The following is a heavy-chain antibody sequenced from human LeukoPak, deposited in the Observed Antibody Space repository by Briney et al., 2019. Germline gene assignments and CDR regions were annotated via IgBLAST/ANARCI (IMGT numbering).Heavy chain of an antibody. V-gene: IGHV4-34*01. CDR1: GGSFSGYY. CDR2: INHSGST. Sequence: KPSETLSLTCAVYGGSFSGYYWSWIRQPPGKGLEWIGEINHSGSTNYNPSLKSRVTISVDTSKNQFSLKLSSVTAADTAVYYCARGTNYGSGSFIDYWGQGTLVTVSS. J-gene: IGHJ4*02. CDR3: ARGTNYGSGSFIDY. D-gene: IGHD3-10*01.